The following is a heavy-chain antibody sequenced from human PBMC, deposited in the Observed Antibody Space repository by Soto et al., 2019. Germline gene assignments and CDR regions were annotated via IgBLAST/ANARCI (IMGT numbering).Heavy chain of an antibody. CDR1: VFTLNNYG. D-gene: IGHD5-12*01. Sequence: WGALRVSCVSRVFTLNNYGIHWVRQAQGKGLECVALISFDGRSEYYGDSVKGRFTVSRDNFKNMLYLQMNNLGTEDTALYYCSRDMRGYNHGPLDYWGQGVMFTVSS. CDR2: ISFDGRSE. CDR3: SRDMRGYNHGPLDY. J-gene: IGHJ4*02. V-gene: IGHV3-30*03.